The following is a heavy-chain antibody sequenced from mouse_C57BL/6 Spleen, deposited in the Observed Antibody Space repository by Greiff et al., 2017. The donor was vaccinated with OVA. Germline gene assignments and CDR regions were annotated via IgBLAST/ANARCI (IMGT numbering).Heavy chain of an antibody. CDR3: ARDGYYYGSSYPFAY. V-gene: IGHV5-4*01. Sequence: EVQLVESGGGLVKPGGSLKLSCAASGFTFSSYAMSWVRQTPEKRLEWVATISDGGSYTYYPDNVKGRFTISRDNAKNNLYLQMSHLKSEDTAMYYCARDGYYYGSSYPFAYWGQGTLVTVSA. D-gene: IGHD1-1*01. CDR1: GFTFSSYA. CDR2: ISDGGSYT. J-gene: IGHJ3*01.